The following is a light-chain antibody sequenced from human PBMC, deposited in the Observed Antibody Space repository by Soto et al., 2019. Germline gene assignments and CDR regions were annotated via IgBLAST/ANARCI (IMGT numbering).Light chain of an antibody. J-gene: IGKJ2*01. CDR1: QSISSY. CDR2: GAS. V-gene: IGKV3-20*01. CDR3: QQYDTSPRT. Sequence: EIVLTQSPGTLSLSPGERATLSCRASQSISSYLAWYQQRPGRAPRLLIYGASGRATGIPDRFSGSGSGTDFTLTISRLEPEDFAVYYCQQYDTSPRTFGQGTKLEIK.